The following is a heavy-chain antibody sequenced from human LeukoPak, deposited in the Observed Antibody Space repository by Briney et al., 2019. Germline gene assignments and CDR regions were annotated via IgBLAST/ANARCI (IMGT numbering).Heavy chain of an antibody. V-gene: IGHV3-30-3*01. CDR3: ARDDTTVRLFDY. CDR1: GFTFSSYA. CDR2: ISYDGSNK. Sequence: PGRSLRLSCAASGFTFSSYAMHWVRQAPGKGLEWVAVISYDGSNKYYADSVKGRFTISRDNSKNTLYLQMNSLRAEDTAVYYCARDDTTVRLFDYWGQGTLVTVSS. D-gene: IGHD3-10*01. J-gene: IGHJ4*02.